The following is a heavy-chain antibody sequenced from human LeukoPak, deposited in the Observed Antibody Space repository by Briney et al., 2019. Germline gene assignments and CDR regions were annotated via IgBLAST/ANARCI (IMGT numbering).Heavy chain of an antibody. J-gene: IGHJ6*02. Sequence: SETLSLACTVSGGSISSYYWSWIRQPAGKGLEWIGRIYTSGSTNYNPSLKSRVTMSVDTSKNQFSLKLSSVTAADTAVYYCARMSEQLVLGYYYYGMDVWGQGTTVTVPS. D-gene: IGHD6-13*01. V-gene: IGHV4-4*07. CDR1: GGSISSYY. CDR2: IYTSGST. CDR3: ARMSEQLVLGYYYYGMDV.